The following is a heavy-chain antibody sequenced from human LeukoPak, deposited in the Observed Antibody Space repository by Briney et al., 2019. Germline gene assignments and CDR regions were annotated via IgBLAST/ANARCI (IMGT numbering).Heavy chain of an antibody. D-gene: IGHD6-13*01. CDR3: ARGQQLELPLDY. V-gene: IGHV4-30-2*01. Sequence: PSETLSLTCAVSGGSTSSGGYSWSWIRQPPGKGLEWIGYIYHSGSTYYNPSLKSRVTISVDRSKNQFSLKLSSVTAADTAVYYCARGQQLELPLDYWGQGTLVTVSS. CDR1: GGSTSSGGYS. J-gene: IGHJ4*02. CDR2: IYHSGST.